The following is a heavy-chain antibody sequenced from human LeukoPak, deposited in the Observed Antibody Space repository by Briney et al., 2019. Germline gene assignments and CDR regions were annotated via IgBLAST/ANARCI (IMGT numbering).Heavy chain of an antibody. CDR2: IGTTSGAI. J-gene: IGHJ4*02. D-gene: IGHD1-26*01. CDR1: GFTFNAFG. CDR3: ARSGGDY. Sequence: GGSLRLSCAASGFTFNAFGMNWVRQAPGKGLEWVSYIGTTSGAIYYADSVKGRFTISRDSAKNSLYLQMNSLRAEDTAVYYCARSGGDYWGQGTLVTVSS. V-gene: IGHV3-48*01.